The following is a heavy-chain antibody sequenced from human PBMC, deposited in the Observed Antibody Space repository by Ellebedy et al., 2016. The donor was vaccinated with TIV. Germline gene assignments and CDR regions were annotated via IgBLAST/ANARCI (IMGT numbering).Heavy chain of an antibody. V-gene: IGHV4-39*01. D-gene: IGHD3-9*01. CDR1: GGSVRSLNFY. CDR3: VRLPRVNRILTGYIGRVDSFQGGGPDH. J-gene: IGHJ4*02. Sequence: MPSETLSLTCSVSGGSVRSLNFYWGWIRQPPGQGLEWIGAIYSSGNTYYKPSLQSRVTISVDTSNNQFSLNLNSVTAADTAVYFCVRLPRVNRILTGYIGRVDSFQGGGPDHWGQGILVTVSS. CDR2: IYSSGNT.